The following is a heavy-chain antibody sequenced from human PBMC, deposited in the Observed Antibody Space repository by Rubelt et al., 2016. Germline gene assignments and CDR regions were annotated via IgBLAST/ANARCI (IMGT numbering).Heavy chain of an antibody. CDR1: GFTFDDYA. CDR3: AKGILRWSVGYGMDV. Sequence: EVQLVESGGGLVQPGRSLRLSCATSGFTFDDYAMHWVRQAPGKGLEWVSGICWNSGSIGYAASVKGRFTISRDNAKNSLYLQMNSLRAEDTALYYCAKGILRWSVGYGMDVWGQGTTVTVSS. CDR2: ICWNSGSI. D-gene: IGHD4-23*01. V-gene: IGHV3-9*01. J-gene: IGHJ6*02.